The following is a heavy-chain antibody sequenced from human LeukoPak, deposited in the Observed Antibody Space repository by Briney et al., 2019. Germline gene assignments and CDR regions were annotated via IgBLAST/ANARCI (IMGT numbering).Heavy chain of an antibody. Sequence: GGSLRLSCTVSGFTVSSNSMSWVRQAPGKGLEWVSFIYSGGNTHYSDSVKGRFTISRDNSKNTLYLQMNSLRAEDTAVYYCAKPGRRYCSSTSCFPGYFDLWGRGTLVTVSS. CDR1: GFTVSSNS. V-gene: IGHV3-53*01. CDR3: AKPGRRYCSSTSCFPGYFDL. CDR2: IYSGGNT. D-gene: IGHD2-2*01. J-gene: IGHJ2*01.